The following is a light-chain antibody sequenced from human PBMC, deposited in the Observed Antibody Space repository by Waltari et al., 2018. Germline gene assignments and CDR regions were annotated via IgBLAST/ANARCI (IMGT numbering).Light chain of an antibody. CDR3: QQYDISPLT. Sequence: EIVLTQSPGTLSLSPGERATLSCRASQTVRATYLAWYQQKPGQAPTLVIHDTSSRATGIPDRFSGSGSGTDFSLTISSLEPEDLAVYYCQQYDISPLTFGGGTKVETK. J-gene: IGKJ4*01. V-gene: IGKV3-20*01. CDR2: DTS. CDR1: QTVRATY.